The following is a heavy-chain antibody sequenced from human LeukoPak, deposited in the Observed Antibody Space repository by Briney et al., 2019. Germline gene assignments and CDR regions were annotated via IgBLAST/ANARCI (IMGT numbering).Heavy chain of an antibody. Sequence: PGRSLRLSCAASGFTLRSYGMHWVRQAPGKGLEWVAVIWYDGSQQYYADPVRGRFTISRDNFKNTLYLQMNSLRVEDTAVYYCARLYKQNWFDPWGQGTLVTVSS. V-gene: IGHV3-33*01. D-gene: IGHD1-14*01. CDR3: ARLYKQNWFDP. J-gene: IGHJ5*02. CDR2: IWYDGSQQ. CDR1: GFTLRSYG.